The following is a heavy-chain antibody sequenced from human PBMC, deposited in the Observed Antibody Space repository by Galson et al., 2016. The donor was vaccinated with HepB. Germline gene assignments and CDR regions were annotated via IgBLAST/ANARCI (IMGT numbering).Heavy chain of an antibody. D-gene: IGHD6-13*01. J-gene: IGHJ4*02. V-gene: IGHV1-3*04. Sequence: SVKVSCKASGYTFTSYVMHWVRQAPGQRLEWMGWINTGNGNTKYSQKFQGRVTITRDTSASTAYMELSSLRSEDTAVFYCVRDLGIAAGSNWGQGTLVTVAS. CDR2: INTGNGNT. CDR3: VRDLGIAAGSN. CDR1: GYTFTSYV.